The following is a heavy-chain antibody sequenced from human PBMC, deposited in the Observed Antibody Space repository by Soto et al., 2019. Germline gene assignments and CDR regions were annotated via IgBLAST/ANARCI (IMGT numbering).Heavy chain of an antibody. CDR3: AAVWSYRPFDF. D-gene: IGHD3-3*01. CDR2: IVGGSGST. CDR1: GFTLTSAD. V-gene: IGHV1-58*01. J-gene: IGHJ4*02. Sequence: QMQLVQSRPEVKKPGTSVKVSWKASGFTLTSADVQWVRQTRGQRLEWIGWIVGGSGSTNYAQQFQGRLAITRDMSTSTVYMELSSLRSEDTAVYYCAAVWSYRPFDFWGQGTLVTVSS.